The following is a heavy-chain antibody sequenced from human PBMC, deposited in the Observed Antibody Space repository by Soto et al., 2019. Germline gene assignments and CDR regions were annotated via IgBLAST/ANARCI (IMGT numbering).Heavy chain of an antibody. CDR3: ARGGGEGWFDP. D-gene: IGHD2-15*01. CDR2: ISSSSSYI. CDR1: GFPFSSYS. J-gene: IGHJ5*02. V-gene: IGHV3-21*01. Sequence: EVQLVESGGGLVKPGGSLRLSCAASGFPFSSYSMNWVRQAPGKGLEWVSSISSSSSYIYYADSVKGRFTISRDNAKNSLYLQMNSLRAEDTAVYYCARGGGEGWFDPWGQGTLVTVSS.